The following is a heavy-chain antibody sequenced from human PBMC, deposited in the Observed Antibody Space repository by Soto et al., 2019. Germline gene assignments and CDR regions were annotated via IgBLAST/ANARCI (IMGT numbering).Heavy chain of an antibody. CDR1: GASISSYD. CDR3: ARGRDGYNYPNFDY. J-gene: IGHJ4*02. CDR2: ISYSGST. V-gene: IGHV4-59*01. D-gene: IGHD5-12*01. Sequence: SETLSLTCTVSGASISSYDWSWIRRPPGKGLEWIGHISYSGSTNYKPSLKSRVTISVGTSKKQFSLKLTSVTAADTAVYYCARGRDGYNYPNFDYWRQGTLVTVSS.